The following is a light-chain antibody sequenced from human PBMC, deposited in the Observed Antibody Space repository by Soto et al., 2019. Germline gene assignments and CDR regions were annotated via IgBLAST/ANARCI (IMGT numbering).Light chain of an antibody. CDR2: DVS. CDR1: SSDVGDFNY. CDR3: NSYTSSSTLV. Sequence: QSALTQPASVSGSPGQSITISCTGTSSDVGDFNYVSWYQQHPGKAPKLMIYDVSNRPSGVSNRFSGSKSGNTASLTISGLQPEDEADYYCNSYTSSSTLVFGGGTKLTVL. J-gene: IGLJ2*01. V-gene: IGLV2-14*03.